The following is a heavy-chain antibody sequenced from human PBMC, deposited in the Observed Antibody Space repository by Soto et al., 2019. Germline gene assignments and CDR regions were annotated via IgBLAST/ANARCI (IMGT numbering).Heavy chain of an antibody. CDR2: ISGSGGST. V-gene: IGHV3-23*01. J-gene: IGHJ6*02. CDR3: SKCYGAGTALINYYGMDV. CDR1: GFTFSSCA. D-gene: IGHD1-1*01. Sequence: WGSLRLSCAASGFTFSSCAMSWGREAPGKGLEWVSAISGSGGSTYYADSVKARFSISRDNSKNTLYLQMNSLRAEATAVYYCSKCYGAGTALINYYGMDVWGQGTTVTVSS.